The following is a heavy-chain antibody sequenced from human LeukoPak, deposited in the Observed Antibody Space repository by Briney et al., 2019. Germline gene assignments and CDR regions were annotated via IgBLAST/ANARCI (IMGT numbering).Heavy chain of an antibody. Sequence: PGRSLRLSCAASGFTFSSYGMHWVRQAPGKGLEWVAVISYDGSNKYYADSVKGRFTISRDNSKNTLYLQMNSLRAEDTAVYYCARVGLLQYPMDFWGRGTLLTAPS. J-gene: IGHJ4*02. CDR2: ISYDGSNK. D-gene: IGHD4-11*01. V-gene: IGHV3-30*03. CDR3: ARVGLLQYPMDF. CDR1: GFTFSSYG.